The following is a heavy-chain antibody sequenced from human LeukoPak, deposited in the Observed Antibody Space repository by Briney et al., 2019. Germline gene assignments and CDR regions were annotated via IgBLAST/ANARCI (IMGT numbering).Heavy chain of an antibody. CDR1: AFTFSGYN. Sequence: GGSLRLSCAVSAFTFSGYNMNWVRQAPGKGLEWVSYISSSSSTIYYADSVKGRFTISRDNAKNSLYLQMNSLTADDTAVYYCARDKIVGATHFDYWGQGTLVTVSS. D-gene: IGHD1-26*01. CDR3: ARDKIVGATHFDY. V-gene: IGHV3-48*01. J-gene: IGHJ4*02. CDR2: ISSSSSTI.